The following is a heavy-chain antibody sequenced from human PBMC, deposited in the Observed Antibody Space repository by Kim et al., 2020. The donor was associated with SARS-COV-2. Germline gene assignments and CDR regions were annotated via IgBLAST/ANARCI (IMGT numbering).Heavy chain of an antibody. J-gene: IGHJ4*02. V-gene: IGHV3-23*03. D-gene: IGHD1-26*01. CDR3: AKTRGSGSYRGGYYFDY. Sequence: GGSLRLSCAASGFTFSSYAMSWVRQAPGKGLEWVSVIYSGGSSTYYADSVKGRFTISRDNSKNTLYLQMNSLRAEDTAVYYCAKTRGSGSYRGGYYFDYWGQGTLVTVSS. CDR1: GFTFSSYA. CDR2: IYSGGSST.